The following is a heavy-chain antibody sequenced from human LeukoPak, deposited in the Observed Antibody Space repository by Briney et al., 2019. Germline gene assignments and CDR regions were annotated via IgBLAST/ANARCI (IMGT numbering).Heavy chain of an antibody. V-gene: IGHV3-7*01. J-gene: IGHJ4*02. D-gene: IGHD3-22*01. CDR2: IKQDGSEK. CDR1: ELTFSTYW. Sequence: GGSLRLSCAASELTFSTYWMTWVRQAPGKGLEWVANIKQDGSEKYYVDSVKGRFTISRDNAKNSLYLQMNSLRAEDTAVYYCARDALYYVDSIGYYGNFDYWGQGILVTVSS. CDR3: ARDALYYVDSIGYYGNFDY.